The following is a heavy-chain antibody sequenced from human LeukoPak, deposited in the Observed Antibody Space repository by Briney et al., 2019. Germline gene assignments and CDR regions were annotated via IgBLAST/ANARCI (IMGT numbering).Heavy chain of an antibody. CDR2: ISYDGSNK. J-gene: IGHJ4*02. CDR1: GFTFSSYA. D-gene: IGHD1-1*01. CDR3: AKDLSLYNWNAAIDY. V-gene: IGHV3-30-3*01. Sequence: GSLRLSCAASGFTFSSYAMHWVRQAPGKGLEWVAVISYDGSNKYYADSVKGRFTISRDNSKNTLYLQMNSLRAEDTAVYYCAKDLSLYNWNAAIDYWGQGTLVTVSS.